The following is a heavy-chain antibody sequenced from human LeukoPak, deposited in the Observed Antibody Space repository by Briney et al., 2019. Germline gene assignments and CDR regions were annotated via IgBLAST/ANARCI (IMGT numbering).Heavy chain of an antibody. D-gene: IGHD5-24*01. CDR3: ARHGLDAAFDY. V-gene: IGHV4-4*09. Sequence: SETLSLTCTVSGGSISSYYWSWIRQPPGKGLEWIGYIYTSGSTNYNPSLKSRVTISVDTSKNQFSLKLSSMTAADTAVYYCARHGLDAAFDYWGQGTLVTVSS. J-gene: IGHJ4*02. CDR1: GGSISSYY. CDR2: IYTSGST.